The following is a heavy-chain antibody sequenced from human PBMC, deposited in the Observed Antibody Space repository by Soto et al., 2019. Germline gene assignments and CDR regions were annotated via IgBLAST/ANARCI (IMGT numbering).Heavy chain of an antibody. V-gene: IGHV3-30*18. D-gene: IGHD3-22*01. Sequence: GGSLRLSCVVSGCTFRSYGMHWVRQAPGKGLEWVAFMSYDRSNKKYEDSVKGRFTISRDNSKNTLYLQMNSLRAEDTAVYYCAKDPGLVVVANWFDPWGQGTLVTVSS. CDR1: GCTFRSYG. CDR3: AKDPGLVVVANWFDP. CDR2: MSYDRSNK. J-gene: IGHJ5*02.